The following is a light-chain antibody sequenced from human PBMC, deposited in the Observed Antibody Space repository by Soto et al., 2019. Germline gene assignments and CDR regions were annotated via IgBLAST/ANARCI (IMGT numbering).Light chain of an antibody. V-gene: IGKV1-5*01. CDR1: RGISSW. Sequence: TRAPATLSGSVGDRVTITCRASRGISSWLSWYQPKPGQAPKLLIYDASSLVSGVPSRFSGSGSGTSFPSTPSRLQPADFATYSCHHYSSYSRPFGQGT. J-gene: IGKJ1*01. CDR2: DAS. CDR3: HHYSSYSRP.